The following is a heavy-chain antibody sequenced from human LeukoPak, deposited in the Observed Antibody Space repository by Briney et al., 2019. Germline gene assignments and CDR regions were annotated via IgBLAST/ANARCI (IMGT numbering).Heavy chain of an antibody. J-gene: IGHJ4*02. CDR3: AKVTYGSGTYGAFDS. CDR2: ISGSGDYT. Sequence: GGSLRLSCAASGFTFSSHGMGWVRQAPGKGLEWVSTISGSGDYTYYADSVKGRFTISRDNSKNTLYLQTNSLRAEDTAVYYCAKVTYGSGTYGAFDSWGQGTLVTVSS. CDR1: GFTFSSHG. V-gene: IGHV3-23*01. D-gene: IGHD3-10*01.